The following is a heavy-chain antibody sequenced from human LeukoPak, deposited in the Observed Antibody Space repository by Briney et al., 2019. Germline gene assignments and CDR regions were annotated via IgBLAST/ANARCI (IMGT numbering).Heavy chain of an antibody. CDR3: ARDLEMGNYFDY. CDR2: IGHDGSYT. CDR1: GFTFSIYG. J-gene: IGHJ4*02. D-gene: IGHD7-27*01. Sequence: GGSLRLSCAASGFTFSIYGMHWVRQAPGKGLEWVAVIGHDGSYTKYPDSVKGRFTISRDNSKNTLFLHMDSLRAEDTAMYYCARDLEMGNYFDYWGQGTPVTVSS. V-gene: IGHV3-33*01.